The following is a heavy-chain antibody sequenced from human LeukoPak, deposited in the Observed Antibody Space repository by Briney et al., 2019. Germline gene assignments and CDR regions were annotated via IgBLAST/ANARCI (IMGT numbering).Heavy chain of an antibody. CDR3: ARVMGGSYLDY. V-gene: IGHV1-18*01. CDR1: GYSFTSFP. CDR2: ISAYNGNT. J-gene: IGHJ4*02. D-gene: IGHD3-16*02. Sequence: GASVKVSCKASGYSFTSFPIIWVRQAPGQGLEWMGWISAYNGNTNYAQKLQGRVTMTTDTSTSTAFTELRSLTSDDTAVYYCARVMGGSYLDYWGQGTLVIVSS.